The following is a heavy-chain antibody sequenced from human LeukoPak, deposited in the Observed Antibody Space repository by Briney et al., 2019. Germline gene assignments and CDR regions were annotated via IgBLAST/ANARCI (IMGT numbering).Heavy chain of an antibody. CDR2: ISGSGGST. V-gene: IGHV3-23*01. D-gene: IGHD4-23*01. Sequence: GGSLRLSCAASGFTVSSHYMSWVRQPPGKGLEWVSAISGSGGSTYYADSVKGRFTISRDNSKNTLYLQMNSLRAEDTAIYYCAKDYGGNAGYFDYWGQGTLVTVSS. J-gene: IGHJ4*02. CDR3: AKDYGGNAGYFDY. CDR1: GFTVSSHY.